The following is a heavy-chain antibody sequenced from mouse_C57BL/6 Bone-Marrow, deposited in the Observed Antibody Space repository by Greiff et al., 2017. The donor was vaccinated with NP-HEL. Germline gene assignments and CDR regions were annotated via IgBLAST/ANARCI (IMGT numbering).Heavy chain of an antibody. Sequence: QVQLQQSGPALVKPGASVKISCKASGYAFSSTWMNWVKPRPGKGLGWIGRLYPGDGDTNYNGKFKGKATLTADKSSSPAYMQLSSLTSEDASVYYCARGGYGTAWFAYWGQGTLVTVSA. CDR1: GYAFSSTW. V-gene: IGHV1-82*01. D-gene: IGHD2-1*01. CDR2: LYPGDGDT. CDR3: ARGGYGTAWFAY. J-gene: IGHJ3*01.